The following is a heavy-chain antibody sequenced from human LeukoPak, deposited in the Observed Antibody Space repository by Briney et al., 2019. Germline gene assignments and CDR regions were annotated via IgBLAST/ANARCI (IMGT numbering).Heavy chain of an antibody. CDR2: IKEDGSAK. Sequence: PGGSLRLSCAASGITFRTYWMSWVRQAPGKGLEWVANIKEDGSAKYYVDSVKGRFTISRDNSKNSLYLETNSLRAEDTAMYYCARDWHYANDYWGQGTLVTVSS. V-gene: IGHV3-7*05. J-gene: IGHJ4*02. D-gene: IGHD3-16*01. CDR1: GITFRTYW. CDR3: ARDWHYANDY.